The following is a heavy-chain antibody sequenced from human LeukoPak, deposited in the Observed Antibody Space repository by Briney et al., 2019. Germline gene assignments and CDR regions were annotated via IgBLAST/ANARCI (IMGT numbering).Heavy chain of an antibody. CDR1: GFTFSSYG. J-gene: IGHJ6*02. CDR3: AKIFVIFYGMDV. D-gene: IGHD3-3*01. CDR2: ISYDGSNK. Sequence: PGGSLRLSCAASGFTFSSYGMHWVRQAPGKGLEWVAVISYDGSNKYYAESVKGRFTISRDNSKNMLYLQMDSLRAEDTAVYYCAKIFVIFYGMDVWGQGTTVTVSS. V-gene: IGHV3-30*18.